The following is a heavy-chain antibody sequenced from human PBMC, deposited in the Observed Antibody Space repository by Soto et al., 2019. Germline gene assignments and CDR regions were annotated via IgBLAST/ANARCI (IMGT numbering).Heavy chain of an antibody. CDR3: VPWGLWFGDGAAFQH. V-gene: IGHV1-8*01. CDR2: MNPNSGNT. CDR1: GYTFTSYD. Sequence: QVQLVQSGAEVKKPGASVKVSCKASGYTFTSYDINWVRQATGQGLEWMGWMNPNSGNTGYAQKFRGRVTMTRNTSISTAYMELSSLRSEDTAVYYCVPWGLWFGDGAAFQHWGQGTLVTVSS. J-gene: IGHJ1*01. D-gene: IGHD3-10*01.